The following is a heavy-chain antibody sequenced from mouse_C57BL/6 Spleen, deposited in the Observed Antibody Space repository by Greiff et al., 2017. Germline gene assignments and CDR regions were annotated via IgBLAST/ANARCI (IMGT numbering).Heavy chain of an antibody. CDR3: TSEGCDGGHYFDY. CDR2: ISSGGDYI. D-gene: IGHD2-13*01. CDR1: GFTFSSYA. Sequence: EVKLVESGEGLVKPGGSLKLSCAASGFTFSSYAMSWVRQTPEKRLEWVAYISSGGDYIYYADTVKGRFTISRDNARNTLYLQMSRLKSEDTALYYCTSEGCDGGHYFDYWGQGTTLTVSS. J-gene: IGHJ2*01. V-gene: IGHV5-9-1*02.